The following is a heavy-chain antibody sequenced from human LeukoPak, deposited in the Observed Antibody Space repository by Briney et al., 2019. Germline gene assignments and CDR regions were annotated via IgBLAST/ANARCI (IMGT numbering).Heavy chain of an antibody. V-gene: IGHV3-7*02. CDR3: ARHYSGTYRLMDY. J-gene: IGHJ4*02. CDR1: GFTFRRYW. D-gene: IGHD1-26*01. Sequence: GGSLRLSCAASGFTFRRYWMSWARQASGKGLEWVANINQDGSEKYYVDSVKGRFTISRDNAKNSLYLQMNSLRAEDTAVYYCARHYSGTYRLMDYWGQGILVTVSS. CDR2: INQDGSEK.